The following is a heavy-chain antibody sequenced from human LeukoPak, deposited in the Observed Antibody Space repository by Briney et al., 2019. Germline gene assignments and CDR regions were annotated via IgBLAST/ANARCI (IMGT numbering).Heavy chain of an antibody. CDR2: IKSDGST. V-gene: IGHV3-74*01. D-gene: IGHD3-22*01. J-gene: IGHJ1*01. CDR3: ARAPSEIGGYYPEYFRH. Sequence: GGSLRLSCAASGFTFSTYWMHWVRQAPGKGLVWVSRIKSDGSTNYADSVKGRFTISRDNAKNTVSLQMNSLRPEDTGVYCCARAPSEIGGYYPEYFRHWGQGTLVTVSS. CDR1: GFTFSTYW.